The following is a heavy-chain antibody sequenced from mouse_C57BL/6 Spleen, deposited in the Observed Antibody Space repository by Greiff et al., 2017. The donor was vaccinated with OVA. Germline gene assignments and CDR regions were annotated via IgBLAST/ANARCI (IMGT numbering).Heavy chain of an antibody. CDR1: GYTFTSYW. J-gene: IGHJ2*01. CDR2: IYPSDSET. CDR3: ERRRLYCHY. Sequence: QVQLQQPGAELVRPGSSVKLSCKASGYTFTSYWMDWVKQRPGQGLEWIGNIYPSDSETHYNQKFKDKATLTVDKSSSTAYMQLSSLTSEDSAVYHGERRRLYCHYGGQAPPLTVPS. V-gene: IGHV1-61*01.